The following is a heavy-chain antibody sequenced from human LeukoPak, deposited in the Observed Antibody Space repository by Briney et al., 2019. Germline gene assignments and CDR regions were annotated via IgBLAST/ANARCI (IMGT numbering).Heavy chain of an antibody. CDR2: ISSDGSSS. D-gene: IGHD2-2*03. CDR1: GFTFSSYW. V-gene: IGHV3-74*01. CDR3: TSPGYCSSTSCPFDY. J-gene: IGHJ4*02. Sequence: PGGSLRLSRAASGFTFSSYWMHWVRQPPGKGLVWFSRISSDGSSSRYADSVKGRFTISRDNAKNTLYLQMNSLRAEDTAVYYCTSPGYCSSTSCPFDYWGRGTLVTVSS.